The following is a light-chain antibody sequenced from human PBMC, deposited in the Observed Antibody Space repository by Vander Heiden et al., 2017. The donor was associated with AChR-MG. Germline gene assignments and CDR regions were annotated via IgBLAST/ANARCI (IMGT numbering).Light chain of an antibody. Sequence: QSALTQPASVSGALGQSITISCTGGTSDVDDFKYVTWYQQQPGRAPKLVIYVVTKTRSGDATRFSVSTSGNTASITISGVLPDDEAAYHCTSYAGAKSPSVVFGTGTNLTVV. V-gene: IGLV2-14*03. CDR1: TSDVDDFKY. CDR3: TSYAGAKSPSVV. CDR2: VVT. J-gene: IGLJ2*01.